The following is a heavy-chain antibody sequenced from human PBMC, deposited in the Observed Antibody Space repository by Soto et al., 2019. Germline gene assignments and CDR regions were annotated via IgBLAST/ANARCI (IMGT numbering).Heavy chain of an antibody. V-gene: IGHV1-18*01. J-gene: IGHJ4*02. D-gene: IGHD3-10*01. CDR1: GYTFTSYG. CDR2: ISGYNGQT. CDR3: SRDPYSSGSYYNLGGLDF. Sequence: ASVKVSCKASGYTFTSYGISWVRQVPGQGLEWMGWISGYNGQTDYAEKFQGRLTMTTDTSTSTAYMELRSLRSDDTAVYFCSRDPYSSGSYYNLGGLDFWGQGTLVTVSS.